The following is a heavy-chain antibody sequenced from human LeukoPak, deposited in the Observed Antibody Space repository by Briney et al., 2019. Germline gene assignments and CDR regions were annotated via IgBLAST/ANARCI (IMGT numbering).Heavy chain of an antibody. D-gene: IGHD4-17*01. J-gene: IGHJ3*01. V-gene: IGHV3-23*01. CDR2: ITGGGIGT. CDR1: GFTFSSYA. Sequence: PGGSLRLSCAASGFTFSSYAMSWVRQAPGKGLEWVSSITGGGIGTSYADSVKGRFTVYRDNSKNTLYLQMNSLRAGDTAVYYCAKDPNGDYVGAFDSWGQGTSVTVSS. CDR3: AKDPNGDYVGAFDS.